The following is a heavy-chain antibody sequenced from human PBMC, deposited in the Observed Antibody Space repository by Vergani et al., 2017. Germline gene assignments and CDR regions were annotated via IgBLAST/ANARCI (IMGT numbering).Heavy chain of an antibody. CDR2: ISYDGSNK. Sequence: QVQLVESGGGVVQPGRSLRLSCAASGFTFSSYGMHWVRQAPGKGLEWVAVISYDGSNKYYADSVKGRFILSRDNSKNTLYLQMNSLRAEDTAVYYCAKDPYCSSTSCYQVPWGQGTLVTVSS. CDR1: GFTFSSYG. J-gene: IGHJ5*02. D-gene: IGHD2-2*01. CDR3: AKDPYCSSTSCYQVP. V-gene: IGHV3-30*18.